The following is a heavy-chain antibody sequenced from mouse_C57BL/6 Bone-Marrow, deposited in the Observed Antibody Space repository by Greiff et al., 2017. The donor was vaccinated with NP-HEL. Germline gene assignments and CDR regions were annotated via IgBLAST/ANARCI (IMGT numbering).Heavy chain of an antibody. D-gene: IGHD2-2*01. Sequence: QVQLQQSGAELVKPGASVKISCKASGYTFTDYYINWVKQRPGQGLEWIGKIGPGSGSTYYNEKFKGKATLTADKSSSTAYMQLSSLTAEDSAVYFCARAIDDGYDVWYFDVWGTGTTVTVSS. V-gene: IGHV1-77*01. CDR2: IGPGSGST. CDR3: ARAIDDGYDVWYFDV. J-gene: IGHJ1*03. CDR1: GYTFTDYY.